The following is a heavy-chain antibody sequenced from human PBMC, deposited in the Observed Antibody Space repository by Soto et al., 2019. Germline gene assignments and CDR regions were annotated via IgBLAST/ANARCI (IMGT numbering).Heavy chain of an antibody. D-gene: IGHD4-17*01. Sequence: QVQLVESGGGVVQPGRSLRLSCAASGFTFSSYAMHWVRQAPGKGLEWVAVISYDGSNKYYADSGKGRFTISRDNSKNTLDLEMNRLRAEDTAVYYRARDYGDYFADGMDVWGQGTTVTVSS. V-gene: IGHV3-30-3*01. J-gene: IGHJ6*02. CDR1: GFTFSSYA. CDR2: ISYDGSNK. CDR3: ARDYGDYFADGMDV.